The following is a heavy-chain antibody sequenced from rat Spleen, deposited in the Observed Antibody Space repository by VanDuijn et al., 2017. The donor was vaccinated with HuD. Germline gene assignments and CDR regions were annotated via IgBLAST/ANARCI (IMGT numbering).Heavy chain of an antibody. D-gene: IGHD4-3*01. V-gene: IGHV2-45*01. CDR2: MWSGGST. Sequence: QVQLMESGPGLVQPSETLSLTCTVSGFSLTSYNVHWVRQPPGKGLEWMGVMWSGGSTDYNSALKSRLSISRDTSKNQVFLKMNSLQSEDTTTYYCARGGGFGPYYYVMDAWGQGASVTVSS. J-gene: IGHJ4*01. CDR3: ARGGGFGPYYYVMDA. CDR1: GFSLTSYN.